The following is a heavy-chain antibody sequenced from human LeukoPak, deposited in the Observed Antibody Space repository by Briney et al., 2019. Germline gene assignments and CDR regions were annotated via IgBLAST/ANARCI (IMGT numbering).Heavy chain of an antibody. J-gene: IGHJ4*02. V-gene: IGHV4-59*01. CDR1: GGSISSYY. Sequence: SETLSLTCTVSGGSISSYYWSWIRQPPGKGLEWIGYIYYSGSTNYNPSLKSRVTISVDTSKNQFSLKLSSVTAADTAVYYCARDNGPPFDYWGQGTLVTVSS. CDR2: IYYSGST. D-gene: IGHD2-8*01. CDR3: ARDNGPPFDY.